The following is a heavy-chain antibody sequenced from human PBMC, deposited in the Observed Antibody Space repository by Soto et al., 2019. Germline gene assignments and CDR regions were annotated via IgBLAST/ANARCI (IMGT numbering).Heavy chain of an antibody. D-gene: IGHD6-13*01. CDR2: IDTSGSST. V-gene: IGHV3-74*01. CDR1: GFIFTNFW. Sequence: VGSLRLSCEASGFIFTNFWMHWVRQVPGKGLVWVSRIDTSGSSTSYADSVKGRFTISRDNAKNTVSLQMNSLRAEDTGVYYCAKDSWYFDLWSQGSQVTVS. J-gene: IGHJ4*02. CDR3: AKDSWYFDL.